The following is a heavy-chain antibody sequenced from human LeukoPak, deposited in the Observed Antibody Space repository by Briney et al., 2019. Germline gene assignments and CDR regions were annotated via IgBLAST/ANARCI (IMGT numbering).Heavy chain of an antibody. V-gene: IGHV3-23*01. CDR1: GFTFSTYA. CDR2: ISDSGGST. D-gene: IGHD3-22*01. CDR3: MKEDYYDSSGYYPLGF. J-gene: IGHJ4*02. Sequence: GGSLRLSCAASGFTFSTYAMSWVRQAPGKGLEWVSAISDSGGSTYYADSVRGRFTISRDNSKSTLYLQMNSLRAEDTALYYCMKEDYYDSSGYYPLGFWGQGTLVTVSS.